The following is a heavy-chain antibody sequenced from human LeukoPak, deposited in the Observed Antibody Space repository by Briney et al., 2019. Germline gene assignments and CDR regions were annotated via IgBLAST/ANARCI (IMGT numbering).Heavy chain of an antibody. CDR3: ARAHPLNTFWSGYYQRRNAFDI. J-gene: IGHJ3*02. CDR2: IYYSGST. Sequence: PSEILSLTCTVSGGSISPYYWSWIRQPPGKGLEWIGYIYYSGSTNYNPSLKSRVTISVDMSKNQFSLKLSSVTAADTAVYYCARAHPLNTFWSGYYQRRNAFDIWGQGTMVTVSS. CDR1: GGSISPYY. D-gene: IGHD3-3*01. V-gene: IGHV4-59*12.